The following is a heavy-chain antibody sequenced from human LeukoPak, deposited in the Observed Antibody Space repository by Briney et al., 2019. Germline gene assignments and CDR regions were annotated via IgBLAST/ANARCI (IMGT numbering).Heavy chain of an antibody. V-gene: IGHV4-59*12. Sequence: SETLSLTCTVSGGSISSYYWSWIRQPPGKGLEWIGYIYYSGSTNYNPSLKSRVTISVDTSKNQFSLKLSSVTAADTAVYYCARGNIAAQDSSWYFDLWGRGTLVTVSS. CDR3: ARGNIAAQDSSWYFDL. D-gene: IGHD6-6*01. J-gene: IGHJ2*01. CDR1: GGSISSYY. CDR2: IYYSGST.